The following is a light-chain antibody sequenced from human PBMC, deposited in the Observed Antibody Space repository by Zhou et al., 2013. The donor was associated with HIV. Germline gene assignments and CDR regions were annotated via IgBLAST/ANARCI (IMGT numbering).Light chain of an antibody. J-gene: IGKJ2*01. Sequence: DIQMTQLPSSVSASVGDRVTITCRASQGIDRWLAWFQHKPGKAPKLLIYSASNLQSDVPSRFSGSGSGTECTLTITKVQSEDFAVYYCQQYNTWPXTFAQGTKLEIK. CDR1: QGIDRW. V-gene: IGKV1-12*01. CDR3: QQYNTWPXT. CDR2: SAS.